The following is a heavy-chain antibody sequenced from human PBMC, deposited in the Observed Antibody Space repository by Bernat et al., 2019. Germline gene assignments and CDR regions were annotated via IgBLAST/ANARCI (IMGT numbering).Heavy chain of an antibody. V-gene: IGHV3-33*01. CDR2: IWYEGSNK. D-gene: IGHD4-11*01. J-gene: IGHJ6*03. CDR3: ARDPRMTTHSDYYYYSMDV. Sequence: QVQLVESGGGVVQPGRSLRLSCAASGFTFSSYGMHWVRQAPGKGLEWVAVIWYEGSNKYYADSVKGRFTISRDNSKNTLYLQMNSLRAEDTAVYYCARDPRMTTHSDYYYYSMDVWGKGTTVTVSS. CDR1: GFTFSSYG.